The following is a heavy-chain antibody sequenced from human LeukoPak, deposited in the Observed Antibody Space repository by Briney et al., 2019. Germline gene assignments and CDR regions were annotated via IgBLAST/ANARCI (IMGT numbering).Heavy chain of an antibody. D-gene: IGHD3-10*01. Sequence: ASVKVSCKASGYTFTSYDINWVRQATGQGLEWMGWMNPNSGNTGYAQKFQGRVTMTRNTSISTAYMELSSLRSEDTAVYYCARDGSGSYWYYYYGMDVWGQGTTVTVSS. V-gene: IGHV1-8*01. CDR3: ARDGSGSYWYYYYGMDV. CDR2: MNPNSGNT. CDR1: GYTFTSYD. J-gene: IGHJ6*02.